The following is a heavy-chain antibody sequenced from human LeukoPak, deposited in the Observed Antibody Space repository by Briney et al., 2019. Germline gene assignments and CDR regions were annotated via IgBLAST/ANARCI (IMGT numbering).Heavy chain of an antibody. CDR2: ISGSGGNT. CDR1: GFTFSSYA. J-gene: IGHJ4*02. D-gene: IGHD1-26*01. CDR3: AKGGNYYRYFDY. Sequence: PGGSLRLSCSASGFTFSSYAMSWVRQAPGKGLEWVSGISGSGGNTYYADSVKGRFTISRDNSKNTLYLQMNSLRAEDTAVYYCAKGGNYYRYFDYWGQGTLVTVSS. V-gene: IGHV3-23*01.